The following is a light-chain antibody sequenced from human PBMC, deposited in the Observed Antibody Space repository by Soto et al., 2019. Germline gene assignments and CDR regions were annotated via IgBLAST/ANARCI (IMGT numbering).Light chain of an antibody. Sequence: ENVLTQSPGTLSLSPGERATLSCRASQSVGSYLGWYQKKPGQAPRLLIYGASNRATGIPNSFSGSGSGTDFTLTISRLAPEDFAVYYCQHYGGPPPWTFGQGTKVEIK. V-gene: IGKV3-20*01. CDR2: GAS. J-gene: IGKJ1*01. CDR1: QSVGSY. CDR3: QHYGGPPPWT.